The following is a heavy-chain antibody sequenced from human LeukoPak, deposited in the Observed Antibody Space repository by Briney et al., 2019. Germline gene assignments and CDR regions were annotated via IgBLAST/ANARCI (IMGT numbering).Heavy chain of an antibody. CDR1: GFTFSRYA. Sequence: GGSLRLSCAASGFTFSRYAMHWVRQAPGKGLEWVSVISGTGGPTEYADSVKGRFTISRDNSKNTLYLQMNSLRAEDTAVYYCAKDQTERYSYNWFDPWGQGTLVTVSS. D-gene: IGHD5-24*01. CDR3: AKDQTERYSYNWFDP. CDR2: ISGTGGPT. J-gene: IGHJ5*02. V-gene: IGHV3-23*01.